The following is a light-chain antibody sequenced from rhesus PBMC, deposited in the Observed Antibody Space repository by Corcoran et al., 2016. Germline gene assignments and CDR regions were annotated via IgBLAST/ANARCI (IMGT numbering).Light chain of an antibody. V-gene: IGLV7-76*01. CDR1: TGGVTSGNS. CDR2: NTN. J-gene: IGLJ6*01. Sequence: QEVETQEPSMTVSPGGTGTLTCGPNTGGVTSGNSPNWFQQNPGQVPRALIYNTNAKNSWTPARFSGSLAGGKAALTLSGAHPEDEADYSCWPYYRGVHVFGRGTKLTVL. CDR3: WPYYRGVHV.